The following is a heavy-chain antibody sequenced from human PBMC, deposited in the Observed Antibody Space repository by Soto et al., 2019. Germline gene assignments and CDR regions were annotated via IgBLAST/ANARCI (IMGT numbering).Heavy chain of an antibody. D-gene: IGHD3-10*01. J-gene: IGHJ6*02. Sequence: QVQLQESGPGLVKPSQTLSLTCTVSGGSISSGGYYWSWIRQHPGKGLEWIGYLYYSGGTHYHPPLKGLVPLSVDTSKQPFSLSLSSVTATDTAVYYCSTDLRLGADYYGMDVWCQGTTVTVSS. CDR2: LYYSGGT. V-gene: IGHV4-31*01. CDR3: STDLRLGADYYGMDV. CDR1: GGSISSGGYY.